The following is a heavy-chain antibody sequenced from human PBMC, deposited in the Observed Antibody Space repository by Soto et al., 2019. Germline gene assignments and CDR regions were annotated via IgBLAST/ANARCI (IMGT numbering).Heavy chain of an antibody. D-gene: IGHD3-9*01. J-gene: IGHJ5*02. V-gene: IGHV1-46*03. Sequence: ASVKASYNASGYTFTSYHIHRVRQPPGQGLEWMGIINPSGGSTSYAQKFQGRVTMTRDTSTSTVYMELSSLRSEDTAVYYCARDLRYFDWLQNNWFEPWGQGTQVTVT. CDR2: INPSGGST. CDR3: ARDLRYFDWLQNNWFEP. CDR1: GYTFTSYH.